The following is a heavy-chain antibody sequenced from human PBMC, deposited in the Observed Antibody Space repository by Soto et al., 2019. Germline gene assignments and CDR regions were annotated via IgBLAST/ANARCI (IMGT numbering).Heavy chain of an antibody. V-gene: IGHV1-46*03. CDR1: GYTFTSYY. D-gene: IGHD6-19*01. CDR3: ARGGYSSGWYHDAFDI. J-gene: IGHJ3*02. Sequence: QVQLVQSGAEVKKPGASVKVSCKASGYTFTSYYMHWVRQAPGQGLEWMGIINPSGGSTSYAQKFQGRVTMTRDTSTNTVYMELSSLRSEDTAVYYCARGGYSSGWYHDAFDIWGQGTMVTVSS. CDR2: INPSGGST.